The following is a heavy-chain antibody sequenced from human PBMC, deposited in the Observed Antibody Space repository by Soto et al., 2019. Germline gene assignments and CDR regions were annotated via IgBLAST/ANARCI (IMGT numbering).Heavy chain of an antibody. D-gene: IGHD2-15*01. CDR2: VTADGGT. CDR3: APHVSCSGGSCQYDAFAI. Sequence: EVQVLESGGGLVQPGGSLRLSCEGSGFTVSSHAMTWIRQAPGKGPEWVSTVTADGGTYYADSVKGRFAMSRDTSENTXYLQVNSRGAEDTAAYYCAPHVSCSGGSCQYDAFAIRGQGTMVTVSS. V-gene: IGHV3-23*01. J-gene: IGHJ3*02. CDR1: GFTVSSHA.